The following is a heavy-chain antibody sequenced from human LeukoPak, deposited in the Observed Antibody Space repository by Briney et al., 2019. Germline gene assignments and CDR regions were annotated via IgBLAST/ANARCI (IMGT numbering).Heavy chain of an antibody. CDR1: GGSISSGGYY. V-gene: IGHV4-31*03. J-gene: IGHJ4*02. Sequence: SSETLSLTCTVSGGSISSGGYYWSWIRQHPGKGLEWIGYIYYSGSTYYNPSLKSRVTISVDTSKNQFSLKLSSVTAADTAVYYCARVPLNYYDSSGYYPYYFDYWGQGTLVTVSS. CDR2: IYYSGST. D-gene: IGHD3-22*01. CDR3: ARVPLNYYDSSGYYPYYFDY.